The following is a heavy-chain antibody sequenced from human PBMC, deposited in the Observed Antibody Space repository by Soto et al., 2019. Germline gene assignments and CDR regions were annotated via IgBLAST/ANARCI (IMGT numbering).Heavy chain of an antibody. CDR2: INHSGSS. CDR1: GGSFSGYY. J-gene: IGHJ5*02. V-gene: IGHV4-34*01. CDR3: ARGPDYDFWSGYYNGFDP. D-gene: IGHD3-3*01. Sequence: SETLSLTCAVYGGSFSGYYWSCIRQPPGKGLEWIVEINHSGSSNYNPSLKSRVTISVDTSKNQFSLKLSSVTAADTAVYYCARGPDYDFWSGYYNGFDPWGQGTLVT.